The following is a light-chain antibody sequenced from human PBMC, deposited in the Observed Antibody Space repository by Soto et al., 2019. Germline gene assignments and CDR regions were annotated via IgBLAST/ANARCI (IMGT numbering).Light chain of an antibody. J-gene: IGKJ2*02. CDR1: QSVSSN. CDR3: QQYNNWPRT. V-gene: IGKV3-15*01. CDR2: GAS. Sequence: EIVMTQCPATLSVSPGERATLSCRASQSVSSNLAWYQQKPGQAPRLLIYGASTRATGIPARFSGSGSGTEFTLTISSLQSEDFAVYYCQQYNNWPRTFGQGTKLEIK.